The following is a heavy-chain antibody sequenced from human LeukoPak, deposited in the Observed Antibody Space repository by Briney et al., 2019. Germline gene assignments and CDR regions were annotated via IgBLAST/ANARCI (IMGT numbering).Heavy chain of an antibody. D-gene: IGHD3-16*01. Sequence: RTGGSLRLSCAASGFTFYNYALHWVRQAPGKGPEWLSHINRDGITTFYADSVRGRFTISRDTGKNSVSLQMNSLRTEGTALYVCATERSRHLDYWGQGTLVTVSS. J-gene: IGHJ4*02. CDR3: ATERSRHLDY. V-gene: IGHV3-43*01. CDR2: INRDGITT. CDR1: GFTFYNYA.